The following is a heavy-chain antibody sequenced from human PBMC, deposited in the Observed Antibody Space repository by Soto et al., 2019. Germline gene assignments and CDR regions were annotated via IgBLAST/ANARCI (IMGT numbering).Heavy chain of an antibody. Sequence: SETLSLTCTVSGGSISSSSYYWGWIRQPPGKGLEWIGSIYYSGSTYYNPSLKGRVTISVDTSKNQFSLKLSSVTAADTAVYYCARQGRKEWLVWMGATNWFDPWGQGTLVTVSS. J-gene: IGHJ5*02. CDR2: IYYSGST. V-gene: IGHV4-39*01. CDR1: GGSISSSSYY. CDR3: ARQGRKEWLVWMGATNWFDP. D-gene: IGHD6-19*01.